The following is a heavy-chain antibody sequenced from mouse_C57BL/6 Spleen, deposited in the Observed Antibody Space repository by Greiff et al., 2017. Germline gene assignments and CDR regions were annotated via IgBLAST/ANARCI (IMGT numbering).Heavy chain of an antibody. V-gene: IGHV1-15*01. Sequence: VQLQQSGAELVRPGASVTLSCKASGYTFTDYEMHWVKQTPVHGLEWIGAIDPDTGGTAYNQKFKGTAILTADKSSSTAYMELRSLTSEESAVYYCTRSVLPYAMDDWGQGTSVTVSS. J-gene: IGHJ4*01. CDR3: TRSVLPYAMDD. CDR1: GYTFTDYE. CDR2: IDPDTGGT.